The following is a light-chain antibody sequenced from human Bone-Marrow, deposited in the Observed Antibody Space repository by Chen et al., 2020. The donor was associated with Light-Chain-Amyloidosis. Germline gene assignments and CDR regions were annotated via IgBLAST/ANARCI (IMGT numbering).Light chain of an antibody. Sequence: QSALTQPASVSGSPGQSITISCTGTSSDVGGDNHVSWYQQHPDKAPKLMIDEVTNRPSWVPDRFSGSKSDNTASLTISELQTEDEADYFCSSCTITNTLVFGSGTRVTVL. V-gene: IGLV2-14*01. CDR1: SSDVGGDNH. CDR3: SSCTITNTLV. J-gene: IGLJ1*01. CDR2: EVT.